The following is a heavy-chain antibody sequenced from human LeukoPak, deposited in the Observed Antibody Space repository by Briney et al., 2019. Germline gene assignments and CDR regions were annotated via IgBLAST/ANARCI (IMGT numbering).Heavy chain of an antibody. V-gene: IGHV5-51*01. Sequence: GESLRISCKGSGYNFASYWIGWVRQMPGKGLEWMGIIYPRDSDTRYSPSFQGQVTISADKSISTAYLQWSSLRALDTAMYYCARWHPSWDFPYWGQGTLVTVSS. CDR2: IYPRDSDT. CDR3: ARWHPSWDFPY. D-gene: IGHD3-3*01. CDR1: GYNFASYW. J-gene: IGHJ4*02.